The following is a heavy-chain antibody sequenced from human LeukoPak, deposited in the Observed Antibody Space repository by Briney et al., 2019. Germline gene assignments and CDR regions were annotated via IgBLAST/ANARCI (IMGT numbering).Heavy chain of an antibody. CDR2: VDPDSGNT. D-gene: IGHD3-10*01. V-gene: IGHV1-8*01. CDR3: ARAPRRFESYGSGRRVIARWFDP. J-gene: IGHJ5*02. CDR1: GYTFTSYD. Sequence: ASVKVSCKASGYTFTSYDIHWVRQATGQGLEWMGWVDPDSGNTGYAQKFQGRVTMTGNTSISTAYMELSSLRSEDTAVYYCARAPRRFESYGSGRRVIARWFDPWGQGTLVTVSS.